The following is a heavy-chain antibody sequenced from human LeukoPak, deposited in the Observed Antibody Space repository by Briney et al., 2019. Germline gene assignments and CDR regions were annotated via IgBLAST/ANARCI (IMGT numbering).Heavy chain of an antibody. CDR2: ISSSGRTI. J-gene: IGHJ4*02. V-gene: IGHV3-48*03. CDR1: GFTFNNYD. Sequence: PGGSLRLSCAASGFTFNNYDMNWVRQAPGKGLEWVSYISSSGRTIYYADSVKGRFTISRDNAKNSLYLQMNSLRAEDTAVYYCARALGGIHDYWGQGTLVTVSS. CDR3: ARALGGIHDY.